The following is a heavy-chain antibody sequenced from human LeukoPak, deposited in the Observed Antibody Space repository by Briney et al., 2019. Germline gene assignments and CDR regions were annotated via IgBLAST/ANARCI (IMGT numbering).Heavy chain of an antibody. CDR1: GGSISSSNW. CDR2: IYLRGNT. Sequence: SGTLSLTCAISGGSISSSNWWTWVRQPPGKGLEWVGEIYLRGNTNYNPSLESRATISVDESKTQLSLRLESVTAADTAVYYCARGTITTVTDSWGPGTLVTVS. J-gene: IGHJ4*02. CDR3: ARGTITTVTDS. D-gene: IGHD4-17*01. V-gene: IGHV4-4*02.